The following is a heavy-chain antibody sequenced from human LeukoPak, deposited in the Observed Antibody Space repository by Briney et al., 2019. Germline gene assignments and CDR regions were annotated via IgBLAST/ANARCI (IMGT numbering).Heavy chain of an antibody. D-gene: IGHD2-2*01. CDR1: GYTLTSYG. J-gene: IGHJ6*03. Sequence: ASVKVSCKASGYTLTSYGISWVRQAPGQGLEWMGWISAYNGNTNYAQKLQGRVTMTTDTSTSTAYMELRSLRSDDTAVYYCARRHGSGVVVPAAMSYYYYMDVWGKGTTVTVSS. CDR2: ISAYNGNT. CDR3: ARRHGSGVVVPAAMSYYYYMDV. V-gene: IGHV1-18*01.